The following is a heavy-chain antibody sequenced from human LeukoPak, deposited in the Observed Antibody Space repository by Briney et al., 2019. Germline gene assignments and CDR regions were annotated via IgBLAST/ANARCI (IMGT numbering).Heavy chain of an antibody. D-gene: IGHD2-2*01. V-gene: IGHV5-51*01. CDR1: GSTFTSYW. CDR2: IYPGDSDT. Sequence: GASLQISCKGSGSTFTSYWIGGGRPLPRKGLEWMGIIYPGDSDTTYSPSFQGPVSISVSKSVRTSYLHWSSLKASDTAMYYCASAHRCSIGCYPDSRGQGTLVTVSS. J-gene: IGHJ4*02. CDR3: ASAHRCSIGCYPDS.